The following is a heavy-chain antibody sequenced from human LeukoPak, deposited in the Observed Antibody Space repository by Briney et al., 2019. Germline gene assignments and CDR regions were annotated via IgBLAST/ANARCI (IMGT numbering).Heavy chain of an antibody. V-gene: IGHV3-74*01. CDR1: GFTFGSYW. Sequence: GGSLRLSCAASGFTFGSYWMHWVRHAPGKGLEWVSRINSDGGSTTYADSVKGRFTISRDNAKNTMYLQMSSLRADDSAVYYCGRGGLTGQMAAFDYWGQGALVTVST. CDR2: INSDGGST. D-gene: IGHD3-9*01. CDR3: GRGGLTGQMAAFDY. J-gene: IGHJ4*02.